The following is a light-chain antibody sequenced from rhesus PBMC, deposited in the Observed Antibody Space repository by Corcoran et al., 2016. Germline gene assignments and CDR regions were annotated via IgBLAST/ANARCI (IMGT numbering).Light chain of an antibody. CDR1: QAINNA. CDR2: AAS. CDR3: QQYSLSPIT. J-gene: IGKJ3*01. Sequence: DIQMSQSPSSLSASVGDKVTITCRASQAINNALAWYQQKPGRAPVLLIYAASSLESGVPSRFSGSRAGTDFTLTISSLLSEDFGTYYCQQYSLSPITFGPGTRLDI. V-gene: IGKV1-33*02.